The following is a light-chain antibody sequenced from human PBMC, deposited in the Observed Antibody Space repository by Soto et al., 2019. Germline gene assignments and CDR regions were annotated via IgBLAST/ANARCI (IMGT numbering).Light chain of an antibody. J-gene: IGLJ1*01. V-gene: IGLV2-14*01. CDR3: NSYTSRYTFV. Sequence: QSALTQPASVSGSPGQSITISCTGTSSDIGGYNYVSWYQQHPGKAPKLMIYEVNKRPSEVSNRFSGPKSGNTASLTISGLQPEDEADYYCNSYTSRYTFVLGTGTKVTVL. CDR2: EVN. CDR1: SSDIGGYNY.